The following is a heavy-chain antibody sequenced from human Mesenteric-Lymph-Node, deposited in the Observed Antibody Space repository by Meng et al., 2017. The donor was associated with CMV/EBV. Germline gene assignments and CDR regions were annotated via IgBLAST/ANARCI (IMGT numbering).Heavy chain of an antibody. V-gene: IGHV3-30*02. J-gene: IGHJ4*02. Sequence: GESLKISCAASGFTFNSYGMHWVRQAPGKGLEWVAFIRFDGSNQDYVDSVKGRFTISRDNFKDTLYLQMNSLRTEDTAVYYCVKGAFRFSEWFTDYWGQGTLVTVSS. CDR1: GFTFNSYG. D-gene: IGHD3-3*01. CDR2: IRFDGSNQ. CDR3: VKGAFRFSEWFTDY.